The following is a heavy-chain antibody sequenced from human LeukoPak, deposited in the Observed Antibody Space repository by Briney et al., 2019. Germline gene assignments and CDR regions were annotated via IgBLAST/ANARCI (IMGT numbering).Heavy chain of an antibody. J-gene: IGHJ4*02. V-gene: IGHV3-48*03. CDR1: GSSFSIYE. CDR2: IGSSGTTI. D-gene: IGHD6-19*01. Sequence: PGGSLRISCAASGSSFSIYEMNWVRQAPGKGLEWVSNIGSSGTTIYYADSVKGRFTISRDNAKNSLYLQMNSLRAEDTAVYYCATLTVASSFDYWGQGTLVTVSS. CDR3: ATLTVASSFDY.